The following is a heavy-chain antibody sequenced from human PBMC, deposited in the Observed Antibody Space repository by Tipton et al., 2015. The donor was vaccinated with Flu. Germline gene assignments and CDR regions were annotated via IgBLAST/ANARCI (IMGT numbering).Heavy chain of an antibody. Sequence: QLVQSGAEVKKPGASVKVSCKASGYTFTGYYMHWVRQAPGQGLEWMGWINPNSGGTNYAQKFQGRVTMTRDTSISTAYMELSRLRSDDTVVYYCARETGYSSSWYGYWGQGTLVTVSS. V-gene: IGHV1-2*02. J-gene: IGHJ4*02. CDR3: ARETGYSSSWYGY. CDR1: GYTFTGYY. D-gene: IGHD6-13*01. CDR2: INPNSGGT.